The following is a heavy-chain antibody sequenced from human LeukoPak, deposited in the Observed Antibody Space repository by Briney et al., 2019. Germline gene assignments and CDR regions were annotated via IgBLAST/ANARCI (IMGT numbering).Heavy chain of an antibody. CDR1: GFTVSSNY. CDR3: VREVGAPGSFQH. D-gene: IGHD1-26*01. J-gene: IGHJ1*01. V-gene: IGHV3-53*01. Sequence: GGSLRLSCAASGFTVSSNYMSWVRQAPGKGLEWVSVIYSAGSTYYADSVKGRFTISRNNADNTLHLQMNSLRAEDTAVYHCVREVGAPGSFQHWGQGAPVTVSS. CDR2: IYSAGST.